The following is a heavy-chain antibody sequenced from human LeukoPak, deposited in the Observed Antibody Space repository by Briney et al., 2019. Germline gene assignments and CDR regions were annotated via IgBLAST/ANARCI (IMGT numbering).Heavy chain of an antibody. CDR3: AGSSLAGSRDY. CDR1: GGSISSYY. D-gene: IGHD3-10*01. CDR2: ICTSGST. V-gene: IGHV4-4*07. J-gene: IGHJ4*02. Sequence: SETLSLTCTVSGGSISSYYWSWIRQPAGKGLEWIGRICTSGSTNYNPSLKSRVTMSVDTSKNQFSLKLSSVTAADTAVYYCAGSSLAGSRDYWGQGTLVTVSS.